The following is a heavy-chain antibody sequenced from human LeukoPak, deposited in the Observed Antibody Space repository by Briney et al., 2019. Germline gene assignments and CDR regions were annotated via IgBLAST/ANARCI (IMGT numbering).Heavy chain of an antibody. J-gene: IGHJ6*02. CDR1: GYTFTSYD. V-gene: IGHV1-8*01. Sequence: ASVKVSCKASGYTFTSYDINWVRRATGQGLEWMGWMNPNNGDTVYAQRFQGRVTMTRNTSISTAYMELSSLRSEDTAVYYCARGRSSGSYYGMDVWGQGTTVTVSS. CDR2: MNPNNGDT. CDR3: ARGRSSGSYYGMDV. D-gene: IGHD1-26*01.